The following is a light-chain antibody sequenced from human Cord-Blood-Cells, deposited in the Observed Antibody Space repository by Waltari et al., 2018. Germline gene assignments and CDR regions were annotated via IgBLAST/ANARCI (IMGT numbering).Light chain of an antibody. CDR1: QSISSY. V-gene: IGKV1-39*01. CDR2: AAS. Sequence: DIQMTQSPSSLSASVGDRVTITCRASQSISSYLNWYQQKPGKAPKLLIYAASSLQSGVPSRFSCSGVDSDFTLSIISLQPEDFATYYCQQIYSTPLTFGRGAKV. J-gene: IGKJ4*01. CDR3: QQIYSTPLT.